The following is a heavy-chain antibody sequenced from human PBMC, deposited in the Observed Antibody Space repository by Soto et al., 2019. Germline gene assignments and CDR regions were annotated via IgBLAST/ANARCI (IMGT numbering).Heavy chain of an antibody. Sequence: QVQLVQSGAEVKKPGASVKVSCKASGFSFTDDGLTWVRQAPGQGLEWMGWISAYNGDTNYAQNFQGRVTMATDTSTSTGYMELRSLRSDDTAVYYCARVRERWLQPEAFDIWGQGTMVTGSS. D-gene: IGHD5-12*01. V-gene: IGHV1-18*04. CDR1: GFSFTDDG. CDR3: ARVRERWLQPEAFDI. CDR2: ISAYNGDT. J-gene: IGHJ3*02.